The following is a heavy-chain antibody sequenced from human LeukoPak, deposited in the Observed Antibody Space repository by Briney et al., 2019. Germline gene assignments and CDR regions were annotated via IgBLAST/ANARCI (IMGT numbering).Heavy chain of an antibody. Sequence: GGSLRLSCAASGFTFSSYAMSWVRQAPGKGLEWVSGISGSGGSTYYADSVKGRFTISRDNSKNTLFLQMNSLRAEDTAVYYCARETPGDDYYYYYMDVWGKGTTVTVSS. CDR3: ARETPGDDYYYYYMDV. V-gene: IGHV3-23*01. D-gene: IGHD7-27*01. CDR2: ISGSGGST. J-gene: IGHJ6*03. CDR1: GFTFSSYA.